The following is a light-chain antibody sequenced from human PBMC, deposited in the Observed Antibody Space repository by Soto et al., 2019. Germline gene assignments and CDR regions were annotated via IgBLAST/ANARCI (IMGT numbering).Light chain of an antibody. CDR3: SSYTTSSTYV. V-gene: IGLV2-14*01. CDR1: SIDFGSFKY. J-gene: IGLJ1*01. CDR2: DVS. Sequence: LTQPASVSGSPGQSITISCTLTSIDFGSFKYVSWYQQHPGKAPKLMIHDVSNRPSGVSSRFSGSKSGNTASLTISGLQADDEADYYCSSYTTSSTYVFGTGTKVTVL.